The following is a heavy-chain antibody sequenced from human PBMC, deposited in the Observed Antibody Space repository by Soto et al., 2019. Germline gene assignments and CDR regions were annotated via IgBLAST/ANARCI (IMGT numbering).Heavy chain of an antibody. J-gene: IGHJ6*03. Sequence: AGSLRLSCAASGFTFSSYAMSWVRQAPGKGLEWVSAISGSGGNTNYAQKLQGRVTMTTDTSTSTAYMELRSLRSDDTAVYYCARAGPRITGTAYYYYMDVWGKGTTVTVSS. CDR2: ISGSGGNT. D-gene: IGHD1-20*01. CDR1: GFTFSSYA. V-gene: IGHV3-23*01. CDR3: ARAGPRITGTAYYYYMDV.